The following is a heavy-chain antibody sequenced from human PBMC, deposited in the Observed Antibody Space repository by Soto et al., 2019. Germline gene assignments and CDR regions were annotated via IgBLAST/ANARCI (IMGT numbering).Heavy chain of an antibody. CDR3: AKDYEGSGSYFPAGAFDI. CDR2: ISWNSGSI. J-gene: IGHJ3*02. CDR1: GFTFDDYA. V-gene: IGHV3-9*01. D-gene: IGHD3-10*01. Sequence: GGSLRLSCAASGFTFDDYAMHWVRQAPGKGLEWVSGISWNSGSIGYADSVKGRFTISRDNAKNSLYLQMNSLRAEDTALYYCAKDYEGSGSYFPAGAFDIWGQGTMVTV.